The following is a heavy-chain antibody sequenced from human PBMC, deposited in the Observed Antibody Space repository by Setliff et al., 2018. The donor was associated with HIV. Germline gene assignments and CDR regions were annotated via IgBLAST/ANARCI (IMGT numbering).Heavy chain of an antibody. Sequence: ASVKVSCKASGYTFTNYYIHWVRQAPGQGLEWMGRINSDSGGTNFAQTFQGRVTMTRDTSITTAYMELSRLTSDDTALSYCSRPDYRYHLDSWGQGTLVTVSS. D-gene: IGHD4-17*01. J-gene: IGHJ4*02. CDR2: INSDSGGT. CDR1: GYTFTNYY. CDR3: SRPDYRYHLDS. V-gene: IGHV1-2*06.